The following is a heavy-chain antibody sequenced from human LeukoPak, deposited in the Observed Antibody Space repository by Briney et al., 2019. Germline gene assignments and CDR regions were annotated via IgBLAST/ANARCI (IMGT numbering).Heavy chain of an antibody. J-gene: IGHJ4*02. V-gene: IGHV3-48*03. Sequence: GGSLRLSCAASGFTFSNYPMNWVRQAPGKGLEWVSYIGSGGSPIYYADSVRGRFSISRDNAKNSLYLQMNSLRAEDTAVYYCAKDRRSGDTYDSSGFRRGYFDYWGQGTLVTVSS. CDR2: IGSGGSPI. CDR3: AKDRRSGDTYDSSGFRRGYFDY. D-gene: IGHD3-22*01. CDR1: GFTFSNYP.